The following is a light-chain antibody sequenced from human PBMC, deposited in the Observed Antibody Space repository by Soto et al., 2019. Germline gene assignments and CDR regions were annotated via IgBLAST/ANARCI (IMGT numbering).Light chain of an antibody. Sequence: EIVLTQSPATLSLSPGERATLSCRASQSVSSYLAWYQQKPGQAPRLLIYDASNRATGIPARFSGSESGTDFTFTISNLEPEDFAVYCCQQRSNWPRPLTFGGGTKVEI. V-gene: IGKV3-11*01. CDR3: QQRSNWPRPLT. J-gene: IGKJ4*01. CDR1: QSVSSY. CDR2: DAS.